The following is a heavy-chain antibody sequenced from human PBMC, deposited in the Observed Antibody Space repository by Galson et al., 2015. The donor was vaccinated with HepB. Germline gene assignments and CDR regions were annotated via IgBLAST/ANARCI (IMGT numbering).Heavy chain of an antibody. V-gene: IGHV3-21*01. CDR1: GFTFSSYS. Sequence: SLRLSCAASGFTFSSYSMNWVRQAPGKGLEWVSSISSSSSYIYYADSVKGRFTISRDNAKNSLYLQMNSLRAEDTAVYYCARDLPPTEYDFWSGYPTSLWRGYYYYGMDVWGQGTTVTVSS. J-gene: IGHJ6*02. CDR2: ISSSSSYI. D-gene: IGHD3-3*01. CDR3: ARDLPPTEYDFWSGYPTSLWRGYYYYGMDV.